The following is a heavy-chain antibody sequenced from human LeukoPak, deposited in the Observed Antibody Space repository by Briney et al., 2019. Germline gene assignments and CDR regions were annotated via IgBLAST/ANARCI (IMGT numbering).Heavy chain of an antibody. Sequence: GGSLRLSCAASGFTFSSYSMNWVRQAPGKGLEWVSSISSSSSYIYYADSVKGRFTISRDNAKNSLYLQMNSLRAEDTAVYYCAGDRTDYAGSIDYWGQGTLVTVSS. CDR3: AGDRTDYAGSIDY. D-gene: IGHD4-23*01. CDR2: ISSSSSYI. CDR1: GFTFSSYS. J-gene: IGHJ4*02. V-gene: IGHV3-21*01.